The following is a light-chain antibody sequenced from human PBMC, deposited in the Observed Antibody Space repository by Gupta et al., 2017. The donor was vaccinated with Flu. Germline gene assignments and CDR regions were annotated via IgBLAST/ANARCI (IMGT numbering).Light chain of an antibody. Sequence: EIVLTQSPATLSVSPGERATLSCRASQSVSSNLAWYQQKPGQAPRLLIYGASTRATGIPARCSGSGCGTEFTLTISSRQSEDYAVYYCQQHNNWPPRTFGQGTKVEIK. CDR1: QSVSSN. V-gene: IGKV3-15*01. CDR2: GAS. CDR3: QQHNNWPPRT. J-gene: IGKJ1*01.